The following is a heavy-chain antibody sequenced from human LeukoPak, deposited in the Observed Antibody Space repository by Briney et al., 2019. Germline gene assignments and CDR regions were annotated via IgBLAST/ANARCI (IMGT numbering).Heavy chain of an antibody. CDR2: FDPEDGET. CDR1: GYTLTELS. D-gene: IGHD1-26*01. Sequence: ASVKVSCKVSGYTLTELSMHWVRQAPGKGLEWMGGFDPEDGETIYAQKFQGRVTMTEDTSTDTAYMELSSLRSEDTAVYYCATPGGGATLHYFDYWGQGTLVTVSS. J-gene: IGHJ4*02. V-gene: IGHV1-24*01. CDR3: ATPGGGATLHYFDY.